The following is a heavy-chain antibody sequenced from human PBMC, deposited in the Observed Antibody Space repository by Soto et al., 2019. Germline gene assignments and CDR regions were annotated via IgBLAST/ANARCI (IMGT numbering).Heavy chain of an antibody. CDR1: GGTFSSYA. J-gene: IGHJ5*02. V-gene: IGHV1-69*01. Sequence: QVQLVQSGAEVKKPGSSVKVSCKASGGTFSSYAISWVRQAPGQGLEWMGGIIPIFGTENYAQKFQGRVTITADESTSTAYMELSSLRSEDTAVYYCARDPTYCGGDYYSGNNWFDPWGQGTLVTVSS. CDR3: ARDPTYCGGDYYSGNNWFDP. D-gene: IGHD2-21*02. CDR2: IIPIFGTE.